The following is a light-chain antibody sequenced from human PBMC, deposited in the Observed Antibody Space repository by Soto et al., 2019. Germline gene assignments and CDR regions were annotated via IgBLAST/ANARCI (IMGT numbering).Light chain of an antibody. V-gene: IGKV1D-12*01. Sequence: DIQMTQSQSSVSASVGDRVSITCRASQGISNWLAWYQQKPGRAPKLLIYAASSLQSGVSSRFSGSGSGTDFTLTISSLQPEDFATYYCQQGDSFPFPFGPGTKVAIK. J-gene: IGKJ3*01. CDR2: AAS. CDR3: QQGDSFPFP. CDR1: QGISNW.